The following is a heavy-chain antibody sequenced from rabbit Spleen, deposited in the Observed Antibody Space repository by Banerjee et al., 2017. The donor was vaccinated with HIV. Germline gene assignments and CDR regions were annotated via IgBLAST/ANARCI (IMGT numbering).Heavy chain of an antibody. V-gene: IGHV1S45*01. CDR3: ARDTGSSFSSYGMDL. CDR1: GFDFSSYS. D-gene: IGHD8-1*01. J-gene: IGHJ6*01. Sequence: QEQLEETGGGLVQPGGSLTLSCKTSGFDFSSYSMSWVRQAPGKGLEWISCIAGSSSGFTYSATWAKGRFTISKTSSTTVTLQMTSLTVADTATYFCARDTGSSFSSYGMDLWGPGTLVTVS. CDR2: IAGSSSGFT.